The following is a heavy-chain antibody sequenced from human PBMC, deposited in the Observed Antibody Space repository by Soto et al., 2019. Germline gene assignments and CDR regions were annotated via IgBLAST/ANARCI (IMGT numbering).Heavy chain of an antibody. CDR1: GFTFSGSG. V-gene: IGHV3-73*02. CDR2: IRSKANSYAT. CDR3: ASLYSSREGPK. J-gene: IGHJ4*02. Sequence: EVQLVESGGGLVQPGGSLKLSWAASGFTFSGSGIHWVRQASGKGLEWVGRIRSKANSYATAYAASVKGRFTISRDDSKNTAYLQMNSLKIEDTAVYYCASLYSSREGPKWGQGTLVTVSS. D-gene: IGHD6-19*01.